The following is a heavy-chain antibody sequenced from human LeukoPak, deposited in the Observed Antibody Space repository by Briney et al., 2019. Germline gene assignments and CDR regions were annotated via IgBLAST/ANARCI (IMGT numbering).Heavy chain of an antibody. CDR2: IYPGDSDT. Sequence: GKSLKISCKGSGYSFTSYWIGWVRQMPGKGQEWTGIIYPGDSDTRYSPSFQGQVTISADKSISTAYLQWSSLKASDTAMYYCARLACSSTSCGANYYYYYGTDVWGQGTTVTVSS. CDR1: GYSFTSYW. V-gene: IGHV5-51*01. D-gene: IGHD2-2*01. J-gene: IGHJ6*02. CDR3: ARLACSSTSCGANYYYYYGTDV.